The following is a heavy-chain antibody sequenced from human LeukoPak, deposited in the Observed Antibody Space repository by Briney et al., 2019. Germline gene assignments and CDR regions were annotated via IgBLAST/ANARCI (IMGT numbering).Heavy chain of an antibody. CDR2: INPNSGGT. CDR3: ARNRWQLDHGWAGDFDY. D-gene: IGHD6-6*01. V-gene: IGHV1-2*02. CDR1: GYTFTGYY. J-gene: IGHJ4*02. Sequence: ASVKVSCKASGYTFTGYYMHWVRQAPGQGLEWMGWINPNSGGTNYAQKFQGRVTMTRDTSISTAYMELSRLRSDDTAVYYCARNRWQLDHGWAGDFDYWGQGTLVTVSS.